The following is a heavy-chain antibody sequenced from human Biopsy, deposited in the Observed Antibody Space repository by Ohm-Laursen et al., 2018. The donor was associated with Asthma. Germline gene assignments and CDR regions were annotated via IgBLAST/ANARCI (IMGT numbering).Heavy chain of an antibody. V-gene: IGHV4-34*01. CDR2: INHRGST. CDR3: ARSPYYYGLLGPTRGFGVYAV. CDR1: GGSFSNSY. D-gene: IGHD3-10*01. J-gene: IGHJ3*01. Sequence: SVTLSFTCAVYGGSFSNSYSTWIRQPPGKGLEWIGEINHRGSTNYNPSLKSRVTLSVDTSKNQFSVKLRSVTAADTAVYYCARSPYYYGLLGPTRGFGVYAVWGHGTLVTVSS.